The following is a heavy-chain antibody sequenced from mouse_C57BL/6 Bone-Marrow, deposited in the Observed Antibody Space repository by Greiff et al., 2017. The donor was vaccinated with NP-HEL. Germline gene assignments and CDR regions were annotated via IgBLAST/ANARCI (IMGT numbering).Heavy chain of an antibody. J-gene: IGHJ2*01. V-gene: IGHV1-15*01. Sequence: QVQLQQSGAELVRPGASVTLSCKASGYTFTDYEMHWVKQTPVHGLEWIGAIDPETGGTAYNQKFKGKAILTADKSSSTAYMELRSLTSEDSAVYYCTRRPYYYGSSYYFDYWGQGTTLTVSS. D-gene: IGHD1-1*01. CDR1: GYTFTDYE. CDR3: TRRPYYYGSSYYFDY. CDR2: IDPETGGT.